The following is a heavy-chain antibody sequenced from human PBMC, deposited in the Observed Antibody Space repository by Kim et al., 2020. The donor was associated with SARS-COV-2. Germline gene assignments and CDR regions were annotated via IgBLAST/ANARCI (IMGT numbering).Heavy chain of an antibody. J-gene: IGHJ4*02. CDR1: GFTPSTHS. CDR2: ISSDGSKK. Sequence: GGSLRLSCAVSGFTPSTHSIHWVRQAPGKGLERVALISSDGSKKYYADSVKGRFTISRDNSKNTVYLQMNSLRAEDTAIYYCARDSYQASGTYIDYWGQGTLVTVSS. D-gene: IGHD3-10*01. CDR3: ARDSYQASGTYIDY. V-gene: IGHV3-30*04.